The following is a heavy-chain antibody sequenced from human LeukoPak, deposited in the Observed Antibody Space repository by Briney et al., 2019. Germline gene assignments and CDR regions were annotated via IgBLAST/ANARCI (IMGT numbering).Heavy chain of an antibody. CDR1: GYSISSGYY. D-gene: IGHD3-3*01. J-gene: IGHJ4*02. Sequence: PSETLPLTCAVSGYSISSGYYWGRIRQPPGKGLEWIGSIYHSGSTYYNPSLKSRVTISVDTSKNQFSLKLSSVTAADTAVYYCARRSITIFGVVIKSLGTIDYWGQGTLVTVSS. V-gene: IGHV4-38-2*01. CDR2: IYHSGST. CDR3: ARRSITIFGVVIKSLGTIDY.